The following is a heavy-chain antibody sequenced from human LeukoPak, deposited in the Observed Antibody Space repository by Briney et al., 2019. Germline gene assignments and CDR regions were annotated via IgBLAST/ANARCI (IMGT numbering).Heavy chain of an antibody. D-gene: IGHD5-12*01. J-gene: IGHJ4*02. CDR2: ISYDGSNK. V-gene: IGHV3-30-3*01. Sequence: PGGSLRLSCAASGFTFSSYAMHWVRQAPGKGLEWVAVISYDGSNKYYADSVKGRFTISRDNSKNTLYLQMNSLRAEDTAVYYCARGDPGGLPDDYWGQGTLVTVSS. CDR3: ARGDPGGLPDDY. CDR1: GFTFSSYA.